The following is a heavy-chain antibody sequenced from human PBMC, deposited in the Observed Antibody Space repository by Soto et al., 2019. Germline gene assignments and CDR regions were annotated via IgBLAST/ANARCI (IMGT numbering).Heavy chain of an antibody. CDR2: VSAAGYTT. Sequence: QGELLESGGGVVQPGTSLRLSCAASGFPFSSFGMHWVRQAPGKGLEWVAVVSAAGYTTYYSDSVKGRFNISRANSRNTLNLQMNSLRREDTGLYYCAKEGSIWKFAFDIWGRGTMVTVSS. V-gene: IGHV3-30*18. CDR3: AKEGSIWKFAFDI. J-gene: IGHJ3*02. D-gene: IGHD6-13*01. CDR1: GFPFSSFG.